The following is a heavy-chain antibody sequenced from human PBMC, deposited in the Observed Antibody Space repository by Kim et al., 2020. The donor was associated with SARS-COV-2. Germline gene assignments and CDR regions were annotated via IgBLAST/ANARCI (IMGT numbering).Heavy chain of an antibody. CDR2: TYYRSKWYN. CDR3: ARDNEQWLDSYYHGMDV. D-gene: IGHD6-19*01. CDR1: GDSVSSNNAA. V-gene: IGHV6-1*01. Sequence: SQTLSLTCAISGDSVSSNNAAWNWIRQSPSRGLEWLGRTYYRSKWYNDYVVSVKSRITINPDTSKNQFSLQLNSVTPEDTAVYYCARDNEQWLDSYYHGMDVWGQGTTVTVSS. J-gene: IGHJ6*02.